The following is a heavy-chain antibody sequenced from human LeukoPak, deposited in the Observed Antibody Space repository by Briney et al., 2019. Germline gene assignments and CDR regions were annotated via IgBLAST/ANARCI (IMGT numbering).Heavy chain of an antibody. Sequence: SETLSLTCAVSGGSISTNNYYWGWIRRPPGKGLEWIGSIYYTGSTYYNPSLKSRVTVSLDTSKYRFSLKLTSVSAADTAIYYCARVYNPDFYYHMDVWGKGTTVTVSS. V-gene: IGHV4-39*07. CDR2: IYYTGST. CDR1: GGSISTNNYY. D-gene: IGHD1-14*01. CDR3: ARVYNPDFYYHMDV. J-gene: IGHJ6*03.